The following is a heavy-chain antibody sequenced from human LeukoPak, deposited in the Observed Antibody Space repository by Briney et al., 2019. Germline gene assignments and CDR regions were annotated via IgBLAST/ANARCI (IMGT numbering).Heavy chain of an antibody. CDR1: GFTFSSYW. CDR2: INSDGSST. D-gene: IGHD2-15*01. J-gene: IGHJ4*02. Sequence: GGSLRLSCAASGFTFSSYWMHWVRQAPGKGLVWVSRINSDGSSTNYADSVKDRFTIFRDNAKNTLYLQMNSLRAEDTAMYYCARDLCSGDSCYFDYWGQGTLVTVSS. V-gene: IGHV3-74*01. CDR3: ARDLCSGDSCYFDY.